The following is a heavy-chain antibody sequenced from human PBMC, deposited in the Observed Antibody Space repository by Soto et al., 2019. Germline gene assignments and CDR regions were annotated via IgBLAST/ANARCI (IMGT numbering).Heavy chain of an antibody. D-gene: IGHD6-19*01. CDR3: AKENPGVITGYSSGWYYDY. CDR2: ISYDGSNK. V-gene: IGHV3-30*18. Sequence: QVQLVESGGGVVQPGRSLRLSCAASGFTFSSYGMHWVRQAPGKGREWVAVISYDGSNKYYADSVKGRFTISRDNSKNTLYLQMNSLRAEDTAVYYCAKENPGVITGYSSGWYYDYWGQGTLVTVSS. J-gene: IGHJ4*02. CDR1: GFTFSSYG.